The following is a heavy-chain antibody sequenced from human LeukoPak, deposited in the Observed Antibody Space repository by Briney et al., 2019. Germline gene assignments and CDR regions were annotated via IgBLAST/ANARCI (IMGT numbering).Heavy chain of an antibody. J-gene: IGHJ4*02. Sequence: PGGSLRLSCAASGFTFSSHSMNWVRQAPGKGLEWVSYISSSSNTIYYADSVKGRFAISRDNAKNSLYLQMNSLRAEDTAVYYCARDSDWVFDHWGQGTLVTVSS. CDR2: ISSSSNTI. V-gene: IGHV3-48*01. CDR1: GFTFSSHS. CDR3: ARDSDWVFDH. D-gene: IGHD3/OR15-3a*01.